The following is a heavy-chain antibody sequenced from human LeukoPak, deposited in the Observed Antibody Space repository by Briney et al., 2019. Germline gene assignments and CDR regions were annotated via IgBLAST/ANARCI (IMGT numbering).Heavy chain of an antibody. Sequence: PGGSLRLSCAASGFTFSTYSMNWVRQAPGKGLEWVSFIDSSSRTTFYADSVKGRFTISRDNAKNSLFPQMNSLRAEDTAVYYCARRVPSQVITDYFDYWGQGTLVTVSS. CDR1: GFTFSTYS. CDR3: ARRVPSQVITDYFDY. V-gene: IGHV3-48*04. CDR2: IDSSSRTT. D-gene: IGHD3-16*01. J-gene: IGHJ4*02.